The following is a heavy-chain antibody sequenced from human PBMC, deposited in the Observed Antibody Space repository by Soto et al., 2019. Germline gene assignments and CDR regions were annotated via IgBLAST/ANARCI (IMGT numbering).Heavy chain of an antibody. J-gene: IGHJ4*02. CDR2: IYRTGSA. CDR1: GGSFTSNNW. D-gene: IGHD1-7*01. V-gene: IGHV4-4*02. Sequence: SETLSLTCAVSGGSFTSNNWWTWVRQPPGQGLEWIGEIYRTGSANYNPSLKSRVTISLDKSENQFSLKVTSLTAADTAVYYCASRDPGTSVDYWGQGTLVTVSS. CDR3: ASRDPGTSVDY.